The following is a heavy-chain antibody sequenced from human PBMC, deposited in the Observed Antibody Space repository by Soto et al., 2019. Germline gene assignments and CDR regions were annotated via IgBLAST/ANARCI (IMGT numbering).Heavy chain of an antibody. CDR3: VMVDNYVTPTPQDV. V-gene: IGHV1-18*01. CDR2: ISPYTGNT. Sequence: QVQLVQSGDEVKKPGASVQVSCKASGYIFVNYVIAWVRQAPGQGLEWMGWISPYTGNTHSATKIQGSLTMTTDTSTSTGYMDLGSLTSDDTAVYYCVMVDNYVTPTPQDVWGQGTTVTVSS. CDR1: GYIFVNYV. J-gene: IGHJ6*02. D-gene: IGHD3-16*01.